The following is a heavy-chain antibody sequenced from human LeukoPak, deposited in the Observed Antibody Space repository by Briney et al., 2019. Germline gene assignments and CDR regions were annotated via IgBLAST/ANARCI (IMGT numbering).Heavy chain of an antibody. Sequence: TPSETPSLTCTVSGGSISSSSYYWGWIRQPPGKGLEWIGSIYYSGSTYYNPSLKSRVTISVDTSKNQFSLKLSSVTAADTAVYYCARHELGVVGLLVDNWFDPWGQGTLVTVSS. CDR3: ARHELGVVGLLVDNWFDP. J-gene: IGHJ5*02. CDR2: IYYSGST. V-gene: IGHV4-39*01. D-gene: IGHD2-8*02. CDR1: GGSISSSSYY.